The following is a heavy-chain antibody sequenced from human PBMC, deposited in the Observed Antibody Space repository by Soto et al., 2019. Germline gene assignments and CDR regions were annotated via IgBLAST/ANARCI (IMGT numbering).Heavy chain of an antibody. CDR1: GDSVSSNSAA. V-gene: IGHV6-1*01. CDR3: ARAVIAAIEVVLDYYGMDV. D-gene: IGHD6-6*01. Sequence: SQTLSLTCAISGDSVSSNSAAWNWIRQSPSRGLEWLGRTYYRSKWYNDYAVSVKSRITINPDTSKNQFSLQLNSVTPEDTAVYYCARAVIAAIEVVLDYYGMDVWGQGTTVTVSS. J-gene: IGHJ6*02. CDR2: TYYRSKWYN.